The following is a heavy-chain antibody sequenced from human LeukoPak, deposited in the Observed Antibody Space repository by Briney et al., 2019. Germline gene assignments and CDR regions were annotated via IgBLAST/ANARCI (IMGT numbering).Heavy chain of an antibody. Sequence: PGGSLRLSCAASGFTFSSYAMHWVRQAPGKGLEYVSAISSNGGSTYYANSVKGRFTISRDNSKNTLYLQMGSLRAEDMAVYYCARAGTVTTIPPNYWGQETLVTVSS. CDR1: GFTFSSYA. CDR2: ISSNGGST. CDR3: ARAGTVTTIPPNY. V-gene: IGHV3-64*01. J-gene: IGHJ4*02. D-gene: IGHD4-17*01.